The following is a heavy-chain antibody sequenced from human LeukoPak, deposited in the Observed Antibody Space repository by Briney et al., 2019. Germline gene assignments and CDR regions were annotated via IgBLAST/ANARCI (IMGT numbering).Heavy chain of an antibody. CDR3: ARGPDGYCSGGSCPPPDDC. CDR1: GYTFTSYY. J-gene: IGHJ4*02. V-gene: IGHV1-46*01. D-gene: IGHD2-15*01. CDR2: INPSGGST. Sequence: ASVKVSCKASGYTFTSYYMHWVRQAPGQGLEWMGIINPSGGSTSYAQKFQGRVTMTRDTSTSTVYMELSSLRSEDTAVYYCARGPDGYCSGGSCPPPDDCWGQGTLVTVSS.